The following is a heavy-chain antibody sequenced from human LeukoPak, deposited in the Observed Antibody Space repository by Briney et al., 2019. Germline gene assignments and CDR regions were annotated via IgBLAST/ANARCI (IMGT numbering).Heavy chain of an antibody. Sequence: PSETLSLTCTVSGGFIRSGGYYWNWIRQFPGKGLQWIGYIYYGGTTYYNPSLKSRVTISVDTSKNQFSLKLSSVTAADTAVYYCARHPSADSSYWFDPWGQGTLVTVSS. J-gene: IGHJ5*02. CDR3: ARHPSADSSYWFDP. V-gene: IGHV4-39*01. CDR2: IYYGGTT. D-gene: IGHD3-22*01. CDR1: GGFIRSGGYY.